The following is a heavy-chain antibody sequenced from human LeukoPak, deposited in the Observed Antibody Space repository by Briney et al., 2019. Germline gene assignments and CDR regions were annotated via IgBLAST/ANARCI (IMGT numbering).Heavy chain of an antibody. D-gene: IGHD3-22*01. CDR1: GYTFTSYY. V-gene: IGHV1-46*01. CDR3: ARDYYDSSATYASLVDY. Sequence: ASVKVSCKASGYTFTSYYMHWVRQAPGQGLEWMGIINPSGGSTSYAQKFQGRVTMTRDTSTSTVYMEPSSLRSEDTAVYYCARDYYDSSATYASLVDYWGQGTLVTVSS. J-gene: IGHJ4*02. CDR2: INPSGGST.